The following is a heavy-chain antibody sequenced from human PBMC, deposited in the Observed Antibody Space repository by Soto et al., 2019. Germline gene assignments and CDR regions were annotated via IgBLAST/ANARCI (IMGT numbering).Heavy chain of an antibody. Sequence: ASVKVSWKAAGYAFTSYAMHWGRQAPGQRLEWMGWINAGNGNTKYSQKFQGRVTITRDTSASTAYMELSSLRSEDTAVYYCARSVVVPAAPDYWGQGTLVTVSS. V-gene: IGHV1-3*01. CDR1: GYAFTSYA. D-gene: IGHD2-2*01. CDR2: INAGNGNT. J-gene: IGHJ4*02. CDR3: ARSVVVPAAPDY.